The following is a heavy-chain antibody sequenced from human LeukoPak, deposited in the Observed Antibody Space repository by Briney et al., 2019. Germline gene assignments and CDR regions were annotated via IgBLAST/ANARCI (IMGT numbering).Heavy chain of an antibody. V-gene: IGHV3-74*01. CDR1: GFTFSSYW. J-gene: IGHJ4*02. CDR2: INSDGSST. D-gene: IGHD6-13*01. Sequence: GGXLRLSCAASGFTFSSYWMHWVRQAPGKGLVGVSRINSDGSSTIYADSVKGRFTISRDNAKNTLYLQMNSLRAEDTAVYYCAKDQGIAAAGTNYWGQGTLVTVSS. CDR3: AKDQGIAAAGTNY.